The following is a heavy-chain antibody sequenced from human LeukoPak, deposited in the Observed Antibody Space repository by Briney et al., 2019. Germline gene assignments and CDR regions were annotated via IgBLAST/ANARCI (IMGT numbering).Heavy chain of an antibody. CDR1: GYTFTSYA. CDR2: INTNTGNP. CDR3: ARDSVPMIVVVIADPEYFQH. Sequence: ASVKVSCKASGYTFTSYAMNWVRQAPGQGLEWMGWINTNTGNPTYAQGFTGRFVFSLDTSVSTAYLQISSLKAEDTAVYYCARDSVPMIVVVIADPEYFQHWGQGTLVTVSS. V-gene: IGHV7-4-1*02. J-gene: IGHJ1*01. D-gene: IGHD3-22*01.